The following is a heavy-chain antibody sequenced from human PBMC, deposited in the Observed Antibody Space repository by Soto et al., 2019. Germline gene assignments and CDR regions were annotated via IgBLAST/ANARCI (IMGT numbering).Heavy chain of an antibody. CDR1: GYTFTSYA. V-gene: IGHV1-3*01. Sequence: ASVKVSCKASGYTFTSYAMHWVRQAPGQRLEWMGWINPGNGNTKYSQKFQGRVTITRDTSASTAYMELSSLRSEDTAVYYCARGVPSGGLRLSSQTLFDIWGQGTMVTVSS. J-gene: IGHJ3*02. CDR2: INPGNGNT. D-gene: IGHD4-17*01. CDR3: ARGVPSGGLRLSSQTLFDI.